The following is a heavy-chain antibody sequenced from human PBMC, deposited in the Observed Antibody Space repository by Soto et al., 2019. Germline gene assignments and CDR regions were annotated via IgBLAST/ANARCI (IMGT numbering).Heavy chain of an antibody. CDR2: IIPIFGTA. V-gene: IGHV1-69*13. J-gene: IGHJ4*02. CDR1: GGTFSSYA. CDR3: ARSETYYYDSSGYCPDY. D-gene: IGHD3-22*01. Sequence: GASVKVSCKASGGTFSSYAISWVRQAPGQGLEWMGGIIPIFGTANYAQKFQGRVTITADESTSTAYMELSSLRSEDTAVYYCARSETYYYDSSGYCPDYWGQGTLVTVSS.